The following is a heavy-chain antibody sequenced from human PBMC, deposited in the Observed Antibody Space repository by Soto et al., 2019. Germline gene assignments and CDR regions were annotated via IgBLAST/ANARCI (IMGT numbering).Heavy chain of an antibody. D-gene: IGHD3-22*01. Sequence: SETLSLTCTVSGGSISDGYYWSWIRQHPGKGLEWIWSISYSGSTSYNPSLKSRLTISVDRSKSQFSLNRSSVTAADTAVYYCARRDRSGYSYWLDTWGQGTLVTVSS. J-gene: IGHJ5*02. CDR3: ARRDRSGYSYWLDT. CDR2: ISYSGST. V-gene: IGHV4-31*03. CDR1: GGSISDGYY.